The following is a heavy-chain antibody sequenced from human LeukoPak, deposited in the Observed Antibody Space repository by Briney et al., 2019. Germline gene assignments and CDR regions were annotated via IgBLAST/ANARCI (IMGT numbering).Heavy chain of an antibody. CDR3: ARDNYYDSSGPSPMPVPFDP. D-gene: IGHD3-22*01. Sequence: SETLSLTCTVSGGSISSSSYYWGWIRQPPGKGLEWIGSIYYSGSTYYNPSLKSRVTISVDTSKNQFSLKLSSVTPEDTAVYYCARDNYYDSSGPSPMPVPFDPWGQGTLVTVSS. V-gene: IGHV4-39*02. J-gene: IGHJ5*02. CDR2: IYYSGST. CDR1: GGSISSSSYY.